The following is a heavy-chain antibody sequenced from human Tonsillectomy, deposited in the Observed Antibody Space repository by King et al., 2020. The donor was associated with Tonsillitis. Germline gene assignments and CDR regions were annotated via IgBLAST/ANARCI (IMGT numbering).Heavy chain of an antibody. CDR1: GGSISSYY. CDR3: GRAQAMDV. J-gene: IGHJ6*04. Sequence: QLQESGPGLVKPSETLSLTCTVSGGSISSYYWSWIRQPPGKGLEWIGYISYTGSTNYNPSLKSRVTISVDTSKKHFSLQLSSVTAADTAGYYCGRAQAMDVWGKGTTVTVSS. CDR2: ISYTGST. V-gene: IGHV4-59*01.